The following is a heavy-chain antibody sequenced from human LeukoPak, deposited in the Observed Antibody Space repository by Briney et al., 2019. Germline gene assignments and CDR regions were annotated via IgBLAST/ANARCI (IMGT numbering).Heavy chain of an antibody. CDR3: ARDRGLGGSYWIDAFDI. CDR2: MFDTGNT. Sequence: PSEALSLTCTVSGGSITRYYWSWIRQPPGKGLEWIGYMFDTGNTNYNPSLKSRVTISVDRSKNQFSLNLSSVTAADTAVYYCARDRGLGGSYWIDAFDIWGHGTMVTVSS. J-gene: IGHJ3*02. D-gene: IGHD1-26*01. V-gene: IGHV4-59*01. CDR1: GGSITRYY.